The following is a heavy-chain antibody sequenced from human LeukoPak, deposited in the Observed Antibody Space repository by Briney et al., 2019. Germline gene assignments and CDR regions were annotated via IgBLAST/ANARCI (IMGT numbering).Heavy chain of an antibody. D-gene: IGHD2-15*01. CDR2: MNPNSGNT. CDR3: ARDGACSGGSCYDAFDI. V-gene: IGHV1-8*03. J-gene: IGHJ3*02. CDR1: GYTFTSYD. Sequence: ASVKVSCKASGYTFTSYDINWVRQATGQGLEWMGWMNPNSGNTGYAQKFQGRVTITRNTSISTAYMELSSLRSEDTAVYYCARDGACSGGSCYDAFDIWGQGTLVTVSS.